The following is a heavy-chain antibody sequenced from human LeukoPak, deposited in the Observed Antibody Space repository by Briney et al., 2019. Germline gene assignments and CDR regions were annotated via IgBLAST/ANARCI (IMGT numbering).Heavy chain of an antibody. V-gene: IGHV3-74*01. D-gene: IGHD1-26*01. CDR3: AKGGSYPIDY. J-gene: IGHJ4*02. CDR1: GFTFSSYW. CDR2: LNSDGSST. Sequence: GGSLRLSCAASGFTFSSYWMHWVRQAPGKGLVWVSRLNSDGSSTGYADSVKGRFTISRDNAKNTLCLQMNSLRAEDTAVYYCAKGGSYPIDYWGQGALVTVSS.